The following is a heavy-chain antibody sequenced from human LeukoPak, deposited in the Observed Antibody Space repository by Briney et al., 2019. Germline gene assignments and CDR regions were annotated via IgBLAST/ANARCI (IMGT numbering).Heavy chain of an antibody. D-gene: IGHD2-15*01. V-gene: IGHV4-4*07. J-gene: IGHJ6*03. Sequence: SETLSLTCTVSGGSISSYYWNWIRQSAGKGLEWIGLLYTSGSSNYNPSLKSRVTMSVDTSKNQFSLKLSSVTAADTAVYYCARSVEGYCSGGSCYSYYYYMDVWGKGTTVTVSS. CDR3: ARSVEGYCSGGSCYSYYYYMDV. CDR1: GGSISSYY. CDR2: LYTSGSS.